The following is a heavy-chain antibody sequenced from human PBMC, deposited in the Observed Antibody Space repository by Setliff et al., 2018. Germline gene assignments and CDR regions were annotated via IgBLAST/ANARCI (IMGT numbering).Heavy chain of an antibody. CDR1: GYSISSGYY. Sequence: SETLSLTCAVSGYSISSGYYWGWIRQPPGKGLEWIGSINHSGSTYYNPSLKSRVTISVDTSKNQFSLKLSSVTAADTAVYYCARGGYSRGPPVYYFDYWGQGTLVTVSS. CDR2: INHSGST. D-gene: IGHD5-12*01. V-gene: IGHV4-38-2*01. CDR3: ARGGYSRGPPVYYFDY. J-gene: IGHJ4*02.